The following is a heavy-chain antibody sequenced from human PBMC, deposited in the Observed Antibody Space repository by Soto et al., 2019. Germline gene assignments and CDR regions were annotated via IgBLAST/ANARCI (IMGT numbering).Heavy chain of an antibody. Sequence: EVQLLESGGGLVQPGGSLRLSCAASGFTFSSYAMSWVRQAPGKGLEWVSAISGSGGSTYYADSVKGRFTISRDNSKNTLYLQMNSLRAEDTAVYYCAKVEAVVVPAQEDYSNLLLRYMDVWGKGTTVTVSS. J-gene: IGHJ6*03. CDR3: AKVEAVVVPAQEDYSNLLLRYMDV. CDR1: GFTFSSYA. V-gene: IGHV3-23*01. D-gene: IGHD2-2*01. CDR2: ISGSGGST.